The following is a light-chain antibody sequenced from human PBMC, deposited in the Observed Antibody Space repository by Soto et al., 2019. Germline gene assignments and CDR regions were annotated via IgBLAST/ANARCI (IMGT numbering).Light chain of an antibody. CDR3: QQYYSRPPT. Sequence: DIVMTQSPDSLAVSLGERATINCKSSQNILYNSYNKNYLAWYQQRPGQPXKXXISWASTRESGVPDRFSGSGSGTDFTLTISSLQAEDVAVYYCQQYYSRPPTFGQGTKVDI. V-gene: IGKV4-1*01. CDR1: QNILYNSYNKNY. J-gene: IGKJ1*01. CDR2: WAS.